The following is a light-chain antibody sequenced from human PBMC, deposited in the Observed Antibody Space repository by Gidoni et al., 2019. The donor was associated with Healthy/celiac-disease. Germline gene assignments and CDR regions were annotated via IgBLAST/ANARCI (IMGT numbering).Light chain of an antibody. CDR1: SSNIGAGYE. V-gene: IGLV1-40*01. J-gene: IGLJ1*01. Sequence: QSVLTPPPSVSGAPGQRVTISCTGSSSNIGAGYELNWHQQLPVTAPKLLIYGNSNRPSGVPDRFSCSKSVTSASLAITGLQAEDEADYYCQSYDSSLSCSVFGTGTKVTVL. CDR3: QSYDSSLSCSV. CDR2: GNS.